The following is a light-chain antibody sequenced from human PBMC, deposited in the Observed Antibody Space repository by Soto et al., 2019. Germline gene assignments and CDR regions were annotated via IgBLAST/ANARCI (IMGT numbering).Light chain of an antibody. J-gene: IGLJ2*01. CDR2: EVS. CDR3: SSYAGSNRVL. Sequence: QSALTQPPSASGSPGQSVTISCTGTGSDLGANNFVSWYQQHPGKAPKLLIYEVSKWPSGVPDRFSGSKSGNTASLTVSGLQADDEAEYYCSSYAGSNRVLFGGGTKLTVL. CDR1: GSDLGANNF. V-gene: IGLV2-8*01.